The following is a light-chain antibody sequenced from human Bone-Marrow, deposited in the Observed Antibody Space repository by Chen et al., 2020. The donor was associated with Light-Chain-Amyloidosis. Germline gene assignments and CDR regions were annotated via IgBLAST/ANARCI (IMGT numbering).Light chain of an antibody. Sequence: QSALTQPPSASGSLGQSVTISCTGTSSDVGGYTYVSWYQQHPGKAPKLMISEVSKRPSGVPDRFSGSKSGNTASLTVSGLQPDDEADYYCSSYGGRTNLVFGGGTKLTVL. J-gene: IGLJ2*01. CDR1: SSDVGGYTY. V-gene: IGLV2-8*01. CDR2: EVS. CDR3: SSYGGRTNLV.